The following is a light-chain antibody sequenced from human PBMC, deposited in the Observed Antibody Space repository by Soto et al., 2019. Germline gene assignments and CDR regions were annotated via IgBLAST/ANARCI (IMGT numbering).Light chain of an antibody. Sequence: DSQMTQSPSSLSASVGDRVTITCRASQTISTYVNWYQQKPGKAPRLLIYDASSLLSGVPSRFSGSGSGTDFTLTIAILQPEDFSTYYCQQSDSTPYTFGQGTKVDIK. J-gene: IGKJ2*01. CDR2: DAS. CDR3: QQSDSTPYT. CDR1: QTISTY. V-gene: IGKV1-39*01.